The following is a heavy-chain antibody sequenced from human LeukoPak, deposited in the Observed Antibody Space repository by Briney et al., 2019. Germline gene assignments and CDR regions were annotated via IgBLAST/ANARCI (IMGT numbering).Heavy chain of an antibody. CDR1: GFTVSSNY. CDR2: IYSGGRI. CDR3: ARYSDYGQAFDI. V-gene: IGHV3-66*01. J-gene: IGHJ3*02. Sequence: GGSLRPSCAASGFTVSSNYMNWVRQAPGKGLEWVSVIYSGGRISYADSVKGTFTISRDNSKNTVYLQMNSLRAEDTAVYYCARYSDYGQAFDIWGQGTTVTVSS. D-gene: IGHD3-16*01.